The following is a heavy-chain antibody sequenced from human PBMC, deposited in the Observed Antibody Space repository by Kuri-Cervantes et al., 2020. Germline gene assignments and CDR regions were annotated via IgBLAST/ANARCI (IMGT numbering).Heavy chain of an antibody. CDR1: GGSISSSSYY. V-gene: IGHV4-39*07. CDR3: ARDKYFDY. J-gene: IGHJ4*02. Sequence: SETLSLTCTVSGGSISSSSYYWGWIRQPPGKGLEWIGSIYHSGSTYYNSSLKSRVTISVDTSKNQFSLKLNSVTAADTAVYYCARDKYFDYWGQGTLVTVSS. CDR2: IYHSGST.